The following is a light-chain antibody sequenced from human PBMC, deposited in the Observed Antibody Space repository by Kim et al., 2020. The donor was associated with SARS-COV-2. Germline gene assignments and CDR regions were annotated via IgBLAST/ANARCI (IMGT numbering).Light chain of an antibody. Sequence: VSPGQTASITCSGDKLEDKYACWYQQKPGQSPVLVIYQDSKRPSGIPERFSGSNSGNTATLTISGTQAMDEADYYCQAWDSSTGGVFGTGTKVTVL. J-gene: IGLJ1*01. CDR2: QDS. CDR3: QAWDSSTGGV. V-gene: IGLV3-1*01. CDR1: KLEDKY.